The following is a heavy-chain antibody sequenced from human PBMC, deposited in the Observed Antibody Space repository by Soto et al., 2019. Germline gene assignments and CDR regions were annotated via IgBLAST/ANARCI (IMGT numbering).Heavy chain of an antibody. CDR1: GFTFSKCG. V-gene: IGHV3-30*18. Sequence: QVQLVESGGGVVQPGGSLRLSCEAPGFTFSKCGIHWFRQAPGKGLEWVAVVSYDGSFKYYADSVKGRLTISRDNSKNTLYLQMNSLRPEDTALYYCAKDSDQLLFDYYYYGMDVWGQGTTVTVSS. J-gene: IGHJ6*02. CDR3: AKDSDQLLFDYYYYGMDV. D-gene: IGHD2-2*01. CDR2: VSYDGSFK.